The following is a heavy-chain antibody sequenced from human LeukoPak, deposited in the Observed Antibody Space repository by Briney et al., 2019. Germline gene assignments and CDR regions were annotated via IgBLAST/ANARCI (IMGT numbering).Heavy chain of an antibody. Sequence: SETLSLTCTVSGGSISSYYWSWIRQPAGKGLEWIGRIYTSGSTNYNPSLKSRVTMSVDTSKNQFSLKLSSVTAADTAVYYCARDSFGTVTPYYFDCWGQGTLVTVSS. V-gene: IGHV4-4*07. D-gene: IGHD4-11*01. J-gene: IGHJ4*02. CDR1: GGSISSYY. CDR3: ARDSFGTVTPYYFDC. CDR2: IYTSGST.